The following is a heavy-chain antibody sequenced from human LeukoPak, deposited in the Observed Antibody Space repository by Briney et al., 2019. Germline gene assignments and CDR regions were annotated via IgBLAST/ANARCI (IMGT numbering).Heavy chain of an antibody. CDR1: GGSISSYY. D-gene: IGHD3-22*01. V-gene: IGHV4-59*01. Sequence: PSETLSLTCTVSGGSISSYYWSWIRQPPGKGLEWIGYIYYSGSTNYNPSLKSRVTISVDTSRNQFSLKLSSVTAADTAVYYCARDLSLRSGYLTHAFDIWGQGTMVTVSS. CDR2: IYYSGST. CDR3: ARDLSLRSGYLTHAFDI. J-gene: IGHJ3*02.